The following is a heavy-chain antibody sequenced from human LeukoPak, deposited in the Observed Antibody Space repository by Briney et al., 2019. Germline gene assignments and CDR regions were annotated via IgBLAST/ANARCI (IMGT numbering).Heavy chain of an antibody. CDR1: GGSISSGSYY. J-gene: IGHJ3*02. V-gene: IGHV4-61*02. Sequence: SETLSLTCTVSGGSISSGSYYWSWIRQPAGKGLEWIGRIYTSGSTNYNPSLKSRVTISVDTSKNQFSLKLSSVTAADTAVYYCARRELAAAGTGVCAFDIWGQGTMVTVSS. D-gene: IGHD6-13*01. CDR3: ARRELAAAGTGVCAFDI. CDR2: IYTSGST.